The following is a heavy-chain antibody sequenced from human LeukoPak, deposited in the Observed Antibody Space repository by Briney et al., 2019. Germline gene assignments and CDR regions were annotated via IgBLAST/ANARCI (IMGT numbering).Heavy chain of an antibody. CDR3: ARDLRGAGYYYYYYMDV. CDR1: GGSISSYY. CDR2: IYYSGST. Sequence: PSETLSLTCTVSGGSISSYYWSWIRQPPGKGLEWIGYIYYSGSTNYNPSLKGRVTISVDTSKNQFSLKLSSVTAADTAVYYCARDLRGAGYYYYYYMDVWGKGTTVTVSS. V-gene: IGHV4-59*01. J-gene: IGHJ6*03. D-gene: IGHD3-16*01.